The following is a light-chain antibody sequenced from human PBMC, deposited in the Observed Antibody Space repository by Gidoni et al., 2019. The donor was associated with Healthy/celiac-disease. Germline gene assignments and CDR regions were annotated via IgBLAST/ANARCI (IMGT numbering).Light chain of an antibody. J-gene: IGKJ4*01. CDR3: MQALQTPPG. CDR1: QSLLHSNGYNY. Sequence: DILMTQSPLSLPVTPGEPASISCRSSQSLLHSNGYNYLDWYLQKPGQSPQLLIYLGSNRAAGVPDRFSGSGSGTDFTLKISRVEAEDVGVYYCMQALQTPPGFGGGTKVEIK. CDR2: LGS. V-gene: IGKV2-28*01.